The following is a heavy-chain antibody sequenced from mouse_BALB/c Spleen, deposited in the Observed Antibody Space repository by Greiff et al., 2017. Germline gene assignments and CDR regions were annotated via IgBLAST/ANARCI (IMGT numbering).Heavy chain of an antibody. J-gene: IGHJ2*01. Sequence: LQQPGSELVRPGASVKLSCKASGYTFTSYWMHWVKQRPGQGLEWIGNIYPGSGSTNYDEKFKSKATLTVDTSSSTAYMQLSSLTSEDSAVYYCTRASSYPDYWGQGTTLTVSS. CDR3: TRASSYPDY. CDR1: GYTFTSYW. CDR2: IYPGSGST. D-gene: IGHD1-1*01. V-gene: IGHV1S22*01.